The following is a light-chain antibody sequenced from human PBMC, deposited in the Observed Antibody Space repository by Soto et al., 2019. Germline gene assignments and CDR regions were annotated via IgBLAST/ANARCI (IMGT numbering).Light chain of an antibody. CDR3: QHRSSWPIT. J-gene: IGKJ5*01. CDR1: QSVSSNY. Sequence: EIVLTQSPGTLSLSPGERATLSCRASQSVSSNYLAWYQQKPGQAPRLLIYGASSRASGIPDRFSGSGSGTDFTLTISRLEPEDFAVYYCQHRSSWPITFGQGTRLEIK. CDR2: GAS. V-gene: IGKV3D-20*02.